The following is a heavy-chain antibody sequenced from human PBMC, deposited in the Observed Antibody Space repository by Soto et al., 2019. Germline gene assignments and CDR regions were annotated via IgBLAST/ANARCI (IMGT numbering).Heavy chain of an antibody. D-gene: IGHD3-10*01. Sequence: EVQLVESGGGLVQPGGSLRLSCAASGFTFRDYWMTWVRQAPGKGLECVANIKTDGSEKYYVDPVKGRFTISRDNATNSLYLQMNSLRAEDTAVYYCASSMGRGGNDYWGQGTLVTVSS. J-gene: IGHJ4*02. CDR1: GFTFRDYW. CDR2: IKTDGSEK. V-gene: IGHV3-7*05. CDR3: ASSMGRGGNDY.